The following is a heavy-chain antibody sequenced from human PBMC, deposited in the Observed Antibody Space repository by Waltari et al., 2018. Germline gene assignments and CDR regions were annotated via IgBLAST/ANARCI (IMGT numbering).Heavy chain of an antibody. CDR3: ARGHGGSYYVFDY. D-gene: IGHD1-26*01. Sequence: QVQLQESGPGLVKPSETLSLTCTVSGGSFSSHCWSWLRQPPGKGLEWLGYIYYTGTTDYNPSLKSRVTMSVDTSKNQFSLKLNSVTAADTAVYYCARGHGGSYYVFDYWGQGTLVTVSS. CDR1: GGSFSSHC. CDR2: IYYTGTT. J-gene: IGHJ4*02. V-gene: IGHV4-59*11.